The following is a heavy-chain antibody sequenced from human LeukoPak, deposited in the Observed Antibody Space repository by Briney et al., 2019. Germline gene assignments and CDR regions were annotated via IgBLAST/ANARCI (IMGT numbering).Heavy chain of an antibody. V-gene: IGHV3-30*03. CDR1: GFTFSSYG. J-gene: IGHJ3*02. CDR3: ARAYCSGGSCPPEDAFDI. Sequence: GGSLRLSCAASGFTFSSYGMHWVRQAPGKGLEWVAVISYDGSNKYYADSVKGRFTISRDNSKNTLYLQMNSLRAEDTAVYYCARAYCSGGSCPPEDAFDIWGQGTMVTVSS. D-gene: IGHD2-15*01. CDR2: ISYDGSNK.